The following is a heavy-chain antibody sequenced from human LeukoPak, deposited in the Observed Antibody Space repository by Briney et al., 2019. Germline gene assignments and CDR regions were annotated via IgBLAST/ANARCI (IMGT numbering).Heavy chain of an antibody. CDR1: GYSFTDYY. D-gene: IGHD3-22*01. J-gene: IGHJ4*02. V-gene: IGHV1-2*04. Sequence: ASVKVSCKASGYSFTDYYTHWVRQAPGQGLEWMGWINPFSGGSKYAQKFQGWVTMTRDTSISTAYMELSRLTSDDTAVYYCARGGYDLDYWGQGTLVTVSS. CDR2: INPFSGGS. CDR3: ARGGYDLDY.